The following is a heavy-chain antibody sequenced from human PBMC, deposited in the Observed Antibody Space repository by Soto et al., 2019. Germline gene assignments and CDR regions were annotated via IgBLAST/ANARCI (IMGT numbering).Heavy chain of an antibody. CDR1: GGTFSSYA. J-gene: IGHJ6*02. CDR3: AYRITGSPNYYYGMDV. CDR2: IIPILGTA. V-gene: IGHV1-69*12. Sequence: QVQLVQSGAEVKKPGSSVKVSCKASGGTFSSYAINWVRQAPGQGLEWMGGIIPILGTADYAQKFQGRVTINAHESTSTAYRDLSSLRSEDTAVYYCAYRITGSPNYYYGMDVWGQGTTVTVSS. D-gene: IGHD1-20*01.